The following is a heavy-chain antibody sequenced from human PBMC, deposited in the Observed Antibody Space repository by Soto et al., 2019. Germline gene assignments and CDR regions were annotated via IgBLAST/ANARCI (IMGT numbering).Heavy chain of an antibody. CDR1: GGSVSSGSYY. CDR2: IYYSGST. CDR3: ARDFCGGDCYDDYYYYAMDV. D-gene: IGHD2-21*02. J-gene: IGHJ6*02. V-gene: IGHV4-61*01. Sequence: PSETLSLTCIVSGGSVSSGSYYWSWIRQPPGKGLEWIGYIYYSGSTNYNPSLKSRVTISVDTSKNQFSLNLSSVTAADTAVYYCARDFCGGDCYDDYYYYAMDVWGQGTTVTVYS.